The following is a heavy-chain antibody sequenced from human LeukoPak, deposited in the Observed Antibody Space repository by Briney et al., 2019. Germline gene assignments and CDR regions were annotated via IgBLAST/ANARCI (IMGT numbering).Heavy chain of an antibody. Sequence: GGSLRLSCAASGFTLSSYAMSWVRQAPGKGLEWVSAISGSGGSTYYADSVKGRFTISRDNSKNTLYLQMNSLRAEDTAVYYCAKDFKYYRSAFDIWGQGTMVTVSS. CDR2: ISGSGGST. D-gene: IGHD3-10*01. CDR3: AKDFKYYRSAFDI. J-gene: IGHJ3*02. V-gene: IGHV3-23*01. CDR1: GFTLSSYA.